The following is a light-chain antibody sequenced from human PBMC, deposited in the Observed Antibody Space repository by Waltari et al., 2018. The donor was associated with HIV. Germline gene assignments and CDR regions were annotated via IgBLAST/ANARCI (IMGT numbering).Light chain of an antibody. CDR2: GAS. Sequence: LWISGASSLQSGVPSRFSGGGFDTDFSLTISNLQPDDFATYYCQQSFSTLLTFGGGTKVEIK. J-gene: IGKJ4*01. V-gene: IGKV1-39*01. CDR3: QQSFSTLLT.